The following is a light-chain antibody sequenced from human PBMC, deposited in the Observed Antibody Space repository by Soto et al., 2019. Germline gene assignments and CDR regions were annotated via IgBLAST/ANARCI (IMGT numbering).Light chain of an antibody. CDR2: LNSDGSH. CDR1: SGHSNYA. V-gene: IGLV4-69*01. J-gene: IGLJ2*01. Sequence: QSVLTQSPSASASLGASVRLTCTLSSGHSNYAIAWHQQQSEKGPRYLMKLNSDGSHSKGDGIPDRFSGSSSGAERYLTISSLQSEDEADYYCQTWGSGIVVFGGGTKVTDL. CDR3: QTWGSGIVV.